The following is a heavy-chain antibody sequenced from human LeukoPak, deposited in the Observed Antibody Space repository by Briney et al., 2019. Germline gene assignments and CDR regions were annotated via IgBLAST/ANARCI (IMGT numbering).Heavy chain of an antibody. V-gene: IGHV3-23*01. J-gene: IGHJ4*02. CDR2: ISGSGGST. CDR1: GFTFSSYA. CDR3: AKDFVTMVRGVMRGAVDY. Sequence: GGSLRLSCAASGFTFSSYAMSWVRQAPGKGLEWVSAISGSGGSTYYADSVKGRFTISRDNSKNTLYLQMNSLRAEDTAVYYCAKDFVTMVRGVMRGAVDYWGQGTLVTVSS. D-gene: IGHD3-10*01.